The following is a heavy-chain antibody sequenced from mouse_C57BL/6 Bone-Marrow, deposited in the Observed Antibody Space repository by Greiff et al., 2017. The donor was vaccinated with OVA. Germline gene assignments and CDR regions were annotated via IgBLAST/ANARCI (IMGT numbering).Heavy chain of an antibody. CDR3: VRHGYYGSSYWYFDV. J-gene: IGHJ1*03. Sequence: EVKVEESGGGLVQPKGSLKLSCAASGFSFNTYAMNWVRQAPGKGLEWVARIRSKSNNYATYYADSVKDRFTISRDDSESMLYLQMNNLKTEDTAMYYCVRHGYYGSSYWYFDVWGTGTTVTVSS. CDR1: GFSFNTYA. V-gene: IGHV10-1*01. CDR2: IRSKSNNYAT. D-gene: IGHD1-1*01.